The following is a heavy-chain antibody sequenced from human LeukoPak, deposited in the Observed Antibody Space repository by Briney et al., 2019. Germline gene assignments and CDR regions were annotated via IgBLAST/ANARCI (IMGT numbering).Heavy chain of an antibody. Sequence: SETLSLTCTVSGGSISNGGYYWSWVRQHPGTGLEWIGYIYYSGNTYYNPSLKSRLTISVDTSKSQFSLKLSSVTAADTAVYYCARDHRQRNWFDPWGQGTLVTVSS. D-gene: IGHD6-25*01. CDR3: ARDHRQRNWFDP. J-gene: IGHJ5*02. CDR2: IYYSGNT. V-gene: IGHV4-31*03. CDR1: GGSISNGGYY.